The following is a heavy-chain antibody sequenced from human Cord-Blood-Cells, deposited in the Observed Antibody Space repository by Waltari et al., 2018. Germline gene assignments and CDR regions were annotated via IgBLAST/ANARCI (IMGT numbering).Heavy chain of an antibody. CDR2: NNQSGST. CDR3: AREVVVAATPGGAFDI. J-gene: IGHJ3*02. Sequence: QVQLQQWGAGLLKPSETLSLTCAVYGGSFSGYYWSWIRQPPGKGLEWIGENNQSGSTNYNPSLKSRVTISVDTSKNQFSLKLSSVTAADTAVYYCAREVVVAATPGGAFDIWGQGTMVTVSS. D-gene: IGHD2-15*01. CDR1: GGSFSGYY. V-gene: IGHV4-34*01.